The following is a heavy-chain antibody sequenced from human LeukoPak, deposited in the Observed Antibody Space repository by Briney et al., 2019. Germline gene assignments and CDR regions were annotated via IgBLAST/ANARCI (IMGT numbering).Heavy chain of an antibody. Sequence: ASVKVSCKAFEYTFISYAMNWVRQAPGQGLEWMGWINANTGNPTYAQGFTGRFVFSLDTSVSTAYLQISSLKAEDTAVYYCARTIAVAGYMDVWGKGTTVTVSS. CDR3: ARTIAVAGYMDV. CDR1: EYTFISYA. D-gene: IGHD6-19*01. CDR2: INANTGNP. J-gene: IGHJ6*03. V-gene: IGHV7-4-1*02.